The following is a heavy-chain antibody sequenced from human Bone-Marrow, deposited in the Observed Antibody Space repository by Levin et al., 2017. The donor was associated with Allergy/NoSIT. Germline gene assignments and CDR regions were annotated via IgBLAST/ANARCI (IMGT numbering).Heavy chain of an antibody. Sequence: GGSLRLSCAASGFTFSSYEMNWVRQAPGKGLEWVSYISSSGSTIYYADSVKGRFTISRDNAKNSLYLQMNSLRAEDTAVYYCARDRTVGATLWYFDLWGRGTLVTVSS. CDR2: ISSSGSTI. D-gene: IGHD1-26*01. CDR1: GFTFSSYE. J-gene: IGHJ2*01. CDR3: ARDRTVGATLWYFDL. V-gene: IGHV3-48*03.